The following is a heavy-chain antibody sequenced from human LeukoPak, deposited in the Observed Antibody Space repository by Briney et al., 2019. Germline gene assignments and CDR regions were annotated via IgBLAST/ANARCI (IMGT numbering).Heavy chain of an antibody. CDR3: ARDMSRGYSSSWYPDY. J-gene: IGHJ4*02. D-gene: IGHD6-13*01. CDR2: INTNTGNP. V-gene: IGHV7-4-1*02. CDR1: GYTFTSYA. Sequence: ASVKVSCKASGYTFTSYAMNWVRQAPGQGLEWMGWINTNTGNPTYAQGFTGRFVFSLDTSVSTAYLRISSLKAEDTAVYYCARDMSRGYSSSWYPDYWGQGTLVTVSS.